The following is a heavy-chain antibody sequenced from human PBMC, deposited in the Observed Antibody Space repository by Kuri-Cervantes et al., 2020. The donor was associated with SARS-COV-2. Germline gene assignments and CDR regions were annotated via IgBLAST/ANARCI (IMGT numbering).Heavy chain of an antibody. D-gene: IGHD2-15*01. Sequence: GESLKISCAASGFTFSDYYMSWIRQAPGKGLEWVSYISSSGGIYMQYADSVKGRFTIYRDNAKKSLYLEMNSLRAEDTAVYYCARQGYCSGGSCYSGAMDVWGQGTTVTVSS. CDR1: GFTFSDYY. CDR2: ISSSGGIYM. J-gene: IGHJ6*02. CDR3: ARQGYCSGGSCYSGAMDV. V-gene: IGHV3-11*01.